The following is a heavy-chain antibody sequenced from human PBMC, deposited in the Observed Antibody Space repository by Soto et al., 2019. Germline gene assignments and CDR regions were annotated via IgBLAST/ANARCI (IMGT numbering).Heavy chain of an antibody. CDR2: IDSGDGTT. J-gene: IGHJ4*02. V-gene: IGHV3-11*01. Sequence: GGSLRLSCTGSGFDFSDYYMSWIRQAPGKGLEWVSYIDSGDGTTYYTDSVKGRFTISRDNAKKTVYLQMSSLRVEDTALYYCVRPYYSSSWFPFDRWGQGTLVTVSS. D-gene: IGHD6-13*01. CDR1: GFDFSDYY. CDR3: VRPYYSSSWFPFDR.